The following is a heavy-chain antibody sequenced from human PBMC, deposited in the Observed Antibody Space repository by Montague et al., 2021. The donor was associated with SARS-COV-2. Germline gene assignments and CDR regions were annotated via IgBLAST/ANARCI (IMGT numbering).Heavy chain of an antibody. CDR3: ARGGQPAGNYAPLGYYGLDV. Sequence: PALVKPTQTLTLTCTFSGFSLTTSAMCVSWIRQPPGKAPEWLARTDWDDDKHYNASLKTRLTISRDTSKNHVVLTMTNMDPVDTGTYYCARGGQPAGNYAPLGYYGLDVWGRGTTVIVSS. J-gene: IGHJ6*02. CDR1: GFSLTTSAMC. CDR2: TDWDDDK. V-gene: IGHV2-70*11. D-gene: IGHD1-7*01.